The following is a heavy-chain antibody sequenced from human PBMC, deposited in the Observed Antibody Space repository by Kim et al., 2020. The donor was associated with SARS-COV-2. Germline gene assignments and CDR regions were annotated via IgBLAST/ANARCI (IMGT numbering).Heavy chain of an antibody. J-gene: IGHJ4*02. V-gene: IGHV4-59*01. Sequence: SETLSLTCTVSGGSISSYYWSWIRQPPGKGLEWIGYIYYSGSTNYNPSLKSRVTISVDTSKNQFSLKLSSVTAADTAVYYCARGSGIAAAGTRPHDYWGQGTLVTVSS. CDR2: IYYSGST. CDR1: GGSISSYY. D-gene: IGHD6-13*01. CDR3: ARGSGIAAAGTRPHDY.